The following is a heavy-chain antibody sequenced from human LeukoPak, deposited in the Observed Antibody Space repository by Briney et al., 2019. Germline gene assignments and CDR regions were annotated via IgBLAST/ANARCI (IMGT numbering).Heavy chain of an antibody. CDR2: INPSGGST. Sequence: GASVKVSCKASGYTFTSYYMHWVRQAPGQGLEWMGIINPSGGSTSYPQKFQGRVSMTRDTSTTTVYMELSSLRSEDTAVYYCARDPGGYCGGDCYTYYYYGMDVWGQGTTVTVSS. D-gene: IGHD2-21*02. V-gene: IGHV1-46*01. J-gene: IGHJ6*02. CDR1: GYTFTSYY. CDR3: ARDPGGYCGGDCYTYYYYGMDV.